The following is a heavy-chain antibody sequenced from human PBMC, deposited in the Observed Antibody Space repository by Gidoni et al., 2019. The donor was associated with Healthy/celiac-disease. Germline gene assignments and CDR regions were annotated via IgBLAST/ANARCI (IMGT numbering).Heavy chain of an antibody. V-gene: IGHV3-21*01. J-gene: IGHJ6*02. CDR2: ISSSSSYI. CDR3: ARDLEVATTYYYYYYGMDV. D-gene: IGHD5-12*01. CDR1: GFTFSSYS. Sequence: EVQLVESGGGLVKPGGSLRLSCAASGFTFSSYSMNWVRQAPGKGLEWVSSISSSSSYIYYADSVKGRFTISRDNAKNSLYLQMNSLRAEDTAVYYCARDLEVATTYYYYYYGMDVWGQGTTVTVSS.